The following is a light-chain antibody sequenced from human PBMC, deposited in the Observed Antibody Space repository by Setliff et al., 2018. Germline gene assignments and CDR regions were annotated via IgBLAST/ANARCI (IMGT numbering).Light chain of an antibody. Sequence: QSVLTQPPSASGTPGQRVTVSCSGSSSNFGSRSVSWFQQLPGTPPKLLIYSNNQRPSGVPDRFSGSKSGSSASLAISGLQSEDEADYYCCSFTTSATVVFGPGTKVTVL. CDR2: SNN. CDR3: CSFTTSATVV. V-gene: IGLV1-44*01. CDR1: SSNFGSRS. J-gene: IGLJ1*01.